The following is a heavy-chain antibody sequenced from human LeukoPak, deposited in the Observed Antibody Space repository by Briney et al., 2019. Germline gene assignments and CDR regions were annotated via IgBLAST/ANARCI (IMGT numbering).Heavy chain of an antibody. CDR3: ARRPAAFDI. CDR1: VGSISSSSYY. V-gene: IGHV4-39*01. J-gene: IGHJ3*02. CDR2: IYYSGST. Sequence: SETLSLTCTVSVGSISSSSYYWGWIRQPPGKGLEWIGSIYYSGSTYYNPSLKSRVTISVDTSKNQFSLKLSSVTAADTAVYYCARRPAAFDIWGQGTMVTVSS.